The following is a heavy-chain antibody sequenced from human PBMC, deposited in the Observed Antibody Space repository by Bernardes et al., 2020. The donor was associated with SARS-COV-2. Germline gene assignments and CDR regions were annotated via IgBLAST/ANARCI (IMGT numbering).Heavy chain of an antibody. CDR1: GYTFTTYG. D-gene: IGHD3-3*01. J-gene: IGHJ6*02. Sequence: APEKVACKASGYTFTTYGITWVRQDPGQGLEWMGWISARNGKANYAQKFQGRVTMTIDTSTTTAHMEMRSLRSDDTALYFCARVVVTIFGVAEYYFYGMDVWGQGTTVTVSS. CDR3: ARVVVTIFGVAEYYFYGMDV. V-gene: IGHV1-18*01. CDR2: ISARNGKA.